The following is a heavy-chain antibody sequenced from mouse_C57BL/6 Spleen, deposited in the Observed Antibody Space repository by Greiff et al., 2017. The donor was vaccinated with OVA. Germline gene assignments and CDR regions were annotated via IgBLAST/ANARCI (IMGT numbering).Heavy chain of an antibody. V-gene: IGHV1-26*01. Sequence: EVKLMQSGPELVKPGASVKISCKASGYTFTDYYMNWVKQSHGKSLEWIGDINPNNGGTSYNQKFKGKATLTVDKSSSTAYMELRSLTSEDSAVYYCARHSSGYWFAYWGQGTLVTVSA. CDR2: INPNNGGT. D-gene: IGHD3-2*02. J-gene: IGHJ3*01. CDR3: ARHSSGYWFAY. CDR1: GYTFTDYY.